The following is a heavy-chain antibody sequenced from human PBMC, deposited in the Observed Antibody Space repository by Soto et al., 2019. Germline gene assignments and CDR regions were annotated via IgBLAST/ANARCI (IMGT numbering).Heavy chain of an antibody. V-gene: IGHV4-34*01. Sequence: SETLSLTCAVYGGSFSGYYWSWLRQPPGKGLEWIGEINHSGSTNYNPSLKSRVTISVDTSKNQFSLKLSSVTAADTAVYYCARGQGCSGGSCWQKFDYWGQGTLVTVSS. D-gene: IGHD2-15*01. CDR3: ARGQGCSGGSCWQKFDY. J-gene: IGHJ4*02. CDR2: INHSGST. CDR1: GGSFSGYY.